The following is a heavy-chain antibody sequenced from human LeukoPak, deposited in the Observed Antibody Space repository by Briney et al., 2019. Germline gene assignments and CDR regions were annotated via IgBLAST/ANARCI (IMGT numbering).Heavy chain of an antibody. V-gene: IGHV3-74*01. CDR1: GFTFSNYW. J-gene: IGHJ4*02. D-gene: IGHD3-3*01. CDR3: ARGHDFWSGYYSY. Sequence: PGGSLRLSCAASGFTFSNYWMHWVRQAPGKGLVGVSRINSDGSSTNYADSAKGRFTISRDNAKNTLYLQMNSLRAEDTAVYYCARGHDFWSGYYSYWGQGTLVTVSS. CDR2: INSDGSST.